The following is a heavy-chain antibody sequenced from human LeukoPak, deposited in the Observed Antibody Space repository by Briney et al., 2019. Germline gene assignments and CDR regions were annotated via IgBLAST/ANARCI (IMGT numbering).Heavy chain of an antibody. J-gene: IGHJ4*02. V-gene: IGHV3-48*04. Sequence: GGSLRLSCAASGFTFSTYSMNWVRQAPGKGLEWVSYISSGSGTIYYADSVRGRFTISRDNAQNSLYLQMNSLRSEDTAVYYCARDSDYGGNSGHYWGQGTLVTVSS. CDR2: ISSGSGTI. CDR3: ARDSDYGGNSGHY. CDR1: GFTFSTYS. D-gene: IGHD4-23*01.